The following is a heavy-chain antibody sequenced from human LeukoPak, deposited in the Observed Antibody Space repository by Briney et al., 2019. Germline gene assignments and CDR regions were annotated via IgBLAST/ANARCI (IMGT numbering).Heavy chain of an antibody. V-gene: IGHV1-3*01. D-gene: IGHD6-19*01. J-gene: IGHJ5*02. CDR3: AREYSSGWYWFDP. CDR1: GYTFTSYA. Sequence: ASVTVSCKASGYTFTSYAMHWVRQAPGQRLEWMGWINAGNGNTKYSQKFQGRVTITRDTSASTAYMELSSLRSEDTAVYYCAREYSSGWYWFDPWGQGTLVTVSS. CDR2: INAGNGNT.